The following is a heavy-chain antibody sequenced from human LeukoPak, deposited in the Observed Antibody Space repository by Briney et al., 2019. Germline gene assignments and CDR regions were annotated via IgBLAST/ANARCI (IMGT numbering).Heavy chain of an antibody. CDR2: ISAYNGNT. D-gene: IGHD2-8*01. Sequence: ASVKVSCKASGYTFTSYGISWVRQAPGQGLEGMGWISAYNGNTNYAQKLQGRVTMTTDTSTSTAYMELRSLRSDDTAVYYCARDLPGVCYFDYWGQGTLVTVSS. V-gene: IGHV1-18*01. CDR1: GYTFTSYG. CDR3: ARDLPGVCYFDY. J-gene: IGHJ4*02.